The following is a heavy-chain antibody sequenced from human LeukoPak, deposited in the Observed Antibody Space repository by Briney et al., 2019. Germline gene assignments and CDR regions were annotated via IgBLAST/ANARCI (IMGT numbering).Heavy chain of an antibody. J-gene: IGHJ3*02. Sequence: ASVKVSCKASGYTFTGYYMHWVRQAPGQGLEWMGWINPNSGGTNYAQKFQGRVTMTRDTSISTAYMELSRLRSDDTAVYYCARDHGGSYYGDAFDIWGQGTMVTVSS. D-gene: IGHD1-26*01. CDR1: GYTFTGYY. CDR3: ARDHGGSYYGDAFDI. V-gene: IGHV1-2*02. CDR2: INPNSGGT.